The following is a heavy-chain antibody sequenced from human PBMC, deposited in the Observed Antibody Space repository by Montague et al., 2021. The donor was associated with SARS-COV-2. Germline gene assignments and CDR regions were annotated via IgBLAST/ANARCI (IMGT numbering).Heavy chain of an antibody. CDR1: GGSITGFS. J-gene: IGHJ4*02. CDR2: VTTGGTT. Sequence: ETLSLTCAVAGGSITGFSWGWVRQPAGKGLEWIGCVTTGGTTNYSPSYRSRVTMSVDTSKNQFSLNLNSVTAADTAIYYCARTPTRPLSLDSWGQGTLVTVSS. D-gene: IGHD6-6*01. CDR3: ARTPTRPLSLDS. V-gene: IGHV4-4*07.